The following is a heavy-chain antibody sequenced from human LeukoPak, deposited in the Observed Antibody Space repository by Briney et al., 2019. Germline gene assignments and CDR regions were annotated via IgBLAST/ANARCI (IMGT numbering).Heavy chain of an antibody. CDR2: ISGSGGST. V-gene: IGHV3-23*01. D-gene: IGHD6-13*01. Sequence: QPGGSLRLSCAASGFTFSSYAMSWVRQAPGKGLEWVSAISGSGGSTYYADSVKGRFTISRDNSKNTLYLQMNSLRAEDTAVYYCAKDLGRDSSSWYRYYYYGMDVWGQGTTVTVSS. CDR3: AKDLGRDSSSWYRYYYYGMDV. J-gene: IGHJ6*02. CDR1: GFTFSSYA.